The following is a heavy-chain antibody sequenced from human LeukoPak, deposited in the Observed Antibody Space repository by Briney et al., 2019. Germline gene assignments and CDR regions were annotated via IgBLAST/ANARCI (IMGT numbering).Heavy chain of an antibody. CDR3: ARTAGGNCDGWFDP. V-gene: IGHV3-7*01. CDR2: IKQDGSEK. CDR1: GFTFSSYW. Sequence: GGSLRLSCAASGFTFSSYWMSWVRQAPGKGLEWVANIKQDGSEKYYVDSVKGRFTISRDNAKNSLYLQMNSLRAEDTAVYYCARTAGGNCDGWFDPWGQGTLVTVSS. D-gene: IGHD1-7*01. J-gene: IGHJ5*02.